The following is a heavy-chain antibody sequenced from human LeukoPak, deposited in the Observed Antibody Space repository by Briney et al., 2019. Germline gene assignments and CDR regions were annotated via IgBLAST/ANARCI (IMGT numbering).Heavy chain of an antibody. CDR1: GCSISSSKYY. J-gene: IGHJ6*03. CDR2: ISYSGSA. Sequence: SETLSLTCAVSGCSISSSKYYWGWIRQPPGKGLEWIGSISYSGSAYYNPSLKSRVTISVDTSKNQFSLMLMSVTAADTAVYYCSRVVGYYYYYMDVWGKGTTVTISS. CDR3: SRVVGYYYYYMDV. V-gene: IGHV4-39*07.